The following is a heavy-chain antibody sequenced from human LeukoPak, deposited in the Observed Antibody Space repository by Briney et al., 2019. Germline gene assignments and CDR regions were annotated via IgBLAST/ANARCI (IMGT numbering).Heavy chain of an antibody. CDR1: GGSISSYY. V-gene: IGHV4-59*01. Sequence: SETLSLTCTVSGGSISSYYWSWIRQPPGNGLEWIGYIYYSGSTNYNPSLKSRVTISVDTSKNQFSLKLSSVTAADTAVYYCARVVRGGAVYWFDPWGQGTLVTVSS. CDR2: IYYSGST. D-gene: IGHD3-16*01. CDR3: ARVVRGGAVYWFDP. J-gene: IGHJ5*02.